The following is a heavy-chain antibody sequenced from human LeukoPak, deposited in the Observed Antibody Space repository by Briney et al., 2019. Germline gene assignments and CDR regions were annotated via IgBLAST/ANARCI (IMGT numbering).Heavy chain of an antibody. V-gene: IGHV3-30*18. CDR1: GFTFSSYG. CDR3: AKDECGGDCYTNYYFDY. D-gene: IGHD2-21*02. CDR2: ISYDGSNK. J-gene: IGHJ4*02. Sequence: GGSLRLSCAASGFTFSSYGMHWVRQAPGKGLEWVAVISYDGSNKYYADSVKGRFTISRDNSKNTLYLQMNSLRAEDTAVYYCAKDECGGDCYTNYYFDYWGQGTLVTVSS.